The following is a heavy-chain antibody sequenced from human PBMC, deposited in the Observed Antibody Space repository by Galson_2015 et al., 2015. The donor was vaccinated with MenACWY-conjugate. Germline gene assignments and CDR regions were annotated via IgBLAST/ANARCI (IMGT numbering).Heavy chain of an antibody. CDR3: LRPGYNYYDMDV. J-gene: IGHJ6*02. V-gene: IGHV5-10-1*01. CDR2: IDPSDSHT. Sequence: QSGAEVKKPGESLGISCKGSGYRFTSYWINWVRQMPGKGLEWMGRIDPSDSHTYYSPSFQGHVSISVDKSTSTAYLQWGSLKASDSAIYYCLRPGYNYYDMDVWGQGTTVTVSS. CDR1: GYRFTSYW.